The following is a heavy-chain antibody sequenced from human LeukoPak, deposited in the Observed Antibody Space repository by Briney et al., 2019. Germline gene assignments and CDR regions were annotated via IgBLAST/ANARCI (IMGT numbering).Heavy chain of an antibody. V-gene: IGHV4-34*01. CDR1: GGSISSYY. J-gene: IGHJ6*02. Sequence: PSETLSLTCTVSGGSISSYYWSWIRQPPGKGLEWIGEINHSGSTNYNPSLKSRVTISVDTSKNQFSLKLSSVTAADTAVYYCARVSMVRGVIIYYYGMDVWGQGTTVTVSS. CDR2: INHSGST. D-gene: IGHD3-10*01. CDR3: ARVSMVRGVIIYYYGMDV.